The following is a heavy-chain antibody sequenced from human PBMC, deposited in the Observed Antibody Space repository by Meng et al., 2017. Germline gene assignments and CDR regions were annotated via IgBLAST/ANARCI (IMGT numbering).Heavy chain of an antibody. CDR2: IYYSGST. Sequence: QLHRHGSGPGLGKTSGTCSLACPVFGCSISSSRYYWGWIRQPPGKGLEWIGSIYYSGSTYYNPSLKSRVTISVDTSKNQFSLKLSSVTAADTAVYYCAREVYYGSGSRWFDPWAREPLAPFP. CDR3: AREVYYGSGSRWFDP. D-gene: IGHD3-10*01. J-gene: IGHJ5*02. CDR1: GCSISSSRYY. V-gene: IGHV4-39*07.